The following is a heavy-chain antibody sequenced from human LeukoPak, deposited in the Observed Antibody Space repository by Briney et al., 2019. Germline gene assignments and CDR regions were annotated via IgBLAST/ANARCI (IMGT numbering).Heavy chain of an antibody. Sequence: PGGSLRLFCAASGFIFSIYETNWVRQARGRGREWVSYISSSGSNIYYAHSVKGRFTISRDNAKNSLYLQMNSLRAEDTAVYYCARAGRDYGDFDYWGQGTLVTVSS. D-gene: IGHD4-17*01. J-gene: IGHJ4*02. V-gene: IGHV3-48*03. CDR2: ISSSGSNI. CDR3: ARAGRDYGDFDY. CDR1: GFIFSIYE.